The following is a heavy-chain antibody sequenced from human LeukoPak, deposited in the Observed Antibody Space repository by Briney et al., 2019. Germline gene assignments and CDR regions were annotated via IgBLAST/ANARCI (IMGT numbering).Heavy chain of an antibody. V-gene: IGHV4-4*02. D-gene: IGHD3-10*01. CDR2: IYHSGTT. CDR1: GGSISSNNW. Sequence: SETLSLTCAVSGGSISSNNWWSWVRQPPGKGLEWIGNIYHSGTTHYNPSLKSRVTISVDKSKNHFSLKLNSVTAADTAVYYCAMKPPSGWLGTGWLAPWGQGILVTVSS. CDR3: AMKPPSGWLGTGWLAP. J-gene: IGHJ5*02.